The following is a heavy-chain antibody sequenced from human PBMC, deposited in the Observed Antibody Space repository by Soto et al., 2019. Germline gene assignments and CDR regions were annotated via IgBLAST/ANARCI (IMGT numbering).Heavy chain of an antibody. CDR1: GFTFSSYA. J-gene: IGHJ3*02. CDR2: ISGSGGST. CDR3: ARVLEWFYAFDI. D-gene: IGHD3-3*01. V-gene: IGHV3-23*01. Sequence: EVQLLESGGGLVQPGGSLRLSCAASGFTFSSYAMSWVRQAPGKGLEWVSAISGSGGSTYYADSVKGRFTISRDNSKNTLYLQMNSRRAEDTAVYYCARVLEWFYAFDIWGQGTMVTVSS.